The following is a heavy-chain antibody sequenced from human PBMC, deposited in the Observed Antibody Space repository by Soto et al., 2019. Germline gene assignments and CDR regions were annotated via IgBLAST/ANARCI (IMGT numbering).Heavy chain of an antibody. Sequence: QVQLVESGGGLVKPGGSLRLSCAASGFTFSDYYMSWISQAPGKGLEWVSYISSSSSYTNYADSVKGRFTISRDNAKNSLYLQMNSLRAEDTAVYYCARERYCSGGSCYSDYWGQGTLVTVSS. J-gene: IGHJ4*02. D-gene: IGHD2-15*01. V-gene: IGHV3-11*06. CDR2: ISSSSSYT. CDR1: GFTFSDYY. CDR3: ARERYCSGGSCYSDY.